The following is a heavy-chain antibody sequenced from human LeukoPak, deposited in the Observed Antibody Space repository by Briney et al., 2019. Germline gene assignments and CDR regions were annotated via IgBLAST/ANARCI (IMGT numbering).Heavy chain of an antibody. CDR1: VYTXTSYY. Sequence: ASVKVSCKASVYTXTSYYMHVVRQAPGQGLEWMGISNSSGGITSYAQKSQGRVTMTRDTSTRTVYMELSSLRSEDTAVYYCARVSHDYAAGWFNPCGQGTLATASS. D-gene: IGHD4-17*01. V-gene: IGHV1-46*01. J-gene: IGHJ5*02. CDR2: SNSSGGIT. CDR3: ARVSHDYAAGWFNP.